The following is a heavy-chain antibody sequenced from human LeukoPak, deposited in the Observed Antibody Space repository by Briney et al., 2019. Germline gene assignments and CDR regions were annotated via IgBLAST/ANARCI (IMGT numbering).Heavy chain of an antibody. CDR3: ARHDTTVAGTAY. CDR2: INHSGST. D-gene: IGHD6-19*01. CDR1: GGSFSGYY. Sequence: SETLSLTCAVYGGSFSGYYWSWIRQPPGKGLEWIGEINHSGSTNYNPSLKSRVTISVDTSKNQFSLKLSSVTAADTAVYYCARHDTTVAGTAYWGQGTLVTVSS. V-gene: IGHV4-34*01. J-gene: IGHJ4*02.